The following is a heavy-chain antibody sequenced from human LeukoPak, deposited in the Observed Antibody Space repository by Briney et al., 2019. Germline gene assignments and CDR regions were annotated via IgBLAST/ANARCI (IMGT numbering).Heavy chain of an antibody. Sequence: SETLSLTCTVSGGSISSYYWSWIWQPPGKGLEWIGYIYYSGSTNYNPSLKSRVTISVDTSKNQFSLKLSSVTAADTAVYYCARGVDTAMVHYYYYYGMDVWGQGTTVTVSS. D-gene: IGHD5-18*01. V-gene: IGHV4-59*01. CDR2: IYYSGST. J-gene: IGHJ6*02. CDR3: ARGVDTAMVHYYYYYGMDV. CDR1: GGSISSYY.